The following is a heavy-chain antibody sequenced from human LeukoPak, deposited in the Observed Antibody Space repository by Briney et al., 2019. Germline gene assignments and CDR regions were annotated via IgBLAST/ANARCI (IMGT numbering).Heavy chain of an antibody. V-gene: IGHV3-30*04. CDR2: ISYDGSNK. Sequence: GGSLRLSCAASGFTFSTYAMHWVRQAPGKGLEWVAVISYDGSNKYYADSVKGRFTISRDNSKNTLYLQMNSLRAEDTAVYYCARDGLAAAAGKGYYYYGMDVWGHGTTVTVSS. D-gene: IGHD6-13*01. CDR3: ARDGLAAAAGKGYYYYGMDV. CDR1: GFTFSTYA. J-gene: IGHJ6*02.